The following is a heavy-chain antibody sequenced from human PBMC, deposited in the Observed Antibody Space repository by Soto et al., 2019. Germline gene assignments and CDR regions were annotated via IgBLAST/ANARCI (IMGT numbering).Heavy chain of an antibody. CDR2: IDPSDSYT. CDR1: GYSFTSYW. Sequence: PGESLKISCKGSGYSFTSYWISWVRQMPGKGLEWMGRIDPSDSYTNYSPSFQGHVTISADKSISTAYLQWSSLKASDTAMYYCARHEVPLVGATKPLAPDFDYWGQATLVTVSS. D-gene: IGHD1-26*01. V-gene: IGHV5-10-1*01. CDR3: ARHEVPLVGATKPLAPDFDY. J-gene: IGHJ4*02.